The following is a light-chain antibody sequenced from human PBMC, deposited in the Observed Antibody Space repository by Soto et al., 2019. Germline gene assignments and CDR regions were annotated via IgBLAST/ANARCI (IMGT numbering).Light chain of an antibody. CDR2: EVS. CDR1: TSDIGTYYY. Sequence: QSALTQPASVSGSPGQSITISCTGTTSDIGTYYYVSWYQQHPGTAPKLMIYEVSNRPSGVSNRFSGSKSGNTASLTISGLQAEDEADYYCSSYTTISTLMVFDGGTKVTVL. CDR3: SSYTTISTLMV. J-gene: IGLJ2*01. V-gene: IGLV2-14*01.